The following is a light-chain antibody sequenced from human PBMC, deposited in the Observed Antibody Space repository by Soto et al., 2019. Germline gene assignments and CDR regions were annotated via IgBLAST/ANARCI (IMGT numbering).Light chain of an antibody. Sequence: DIQMTQSPSTLSASVGDRVTLTCRASQSLNTRLAWYQQRPGKAPKLLIYDASTLESGVPSRFSGGGSGTEFTLTINNLQPDDLATYICQQSYSTPPTFGQGTKVDIK. J-gene: IGKJ1*01. CDR1: QSLNTR. CDR2: DAS. V-gene: IGKV1-5*01. CDR3: QQSYSTPPT.